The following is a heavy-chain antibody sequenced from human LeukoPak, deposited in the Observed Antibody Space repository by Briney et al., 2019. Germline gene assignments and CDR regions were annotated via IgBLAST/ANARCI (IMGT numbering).Heavy chain of an antibody. CDR3: AKQLGYCSDGSCYFPY. CDR1: GFTVSNSD. V-gene: IGHV3-23*01. J-gene: IGHJ4*02. CDR2: ISNNGGYT. Sequence: GGSLRLSCAASGFTVSNSDIHWVRQAPGKGLEWVSAISNNGGYTYYADSVQGRFTISRDNSKSTLCLQMNSLRAEDTAVYYCAKQLGYCSDGSCYFPYWGQGTLVTVSS. D-gene: IGHD2-15*01.